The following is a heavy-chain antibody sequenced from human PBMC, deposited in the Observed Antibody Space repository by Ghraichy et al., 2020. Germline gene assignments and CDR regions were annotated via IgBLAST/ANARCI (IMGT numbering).Heavy chain of an antibody. V-gene: IGHV3-23*01. J-gene: IGHJ6*02. D-gene: IGHD1-26*01. CDR3: AKKRIVGATSYYYYGMDV. Sequence: GGSLRLSCAASGFTFSSYAMSWVRQAPGKGLEWVSGISGSGGSTYYADSVKGRFTISRDNSKNTLYLQMNSLRAEDTAVYYCAKKRIVGATSYYYYGMDVLGQATTVTVSS. CDR2: ISGSGGST. CDR1: GFTFSSYA.